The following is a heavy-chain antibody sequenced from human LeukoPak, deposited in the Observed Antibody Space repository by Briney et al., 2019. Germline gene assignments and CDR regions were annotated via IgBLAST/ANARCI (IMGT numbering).Heavy chain of an antibody. CDR1: GLTLSNYA. Sequence: GGSLRLSCAASGLTLSNYAIHCVRHAPGKGLEWVAAISYDGSNTNYADSVKGRFTNTRDNSKTTLYLQMNSLRAGDTALYYCAKRAVTATSERGYFDNWGQGTLVIVCS. V-gene: IGHV3-30-3*02. CDR3: AKRAVTATSERGYFDN. CDR2: ISYDGSNT. J-gene: IGHJ4*02. D-gene: IGHD2-2*01.